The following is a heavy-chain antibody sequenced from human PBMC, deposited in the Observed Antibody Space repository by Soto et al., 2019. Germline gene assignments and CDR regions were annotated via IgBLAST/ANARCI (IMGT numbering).Heavy chain of an antibody. CDR3: AKARIAAAGPPYFQH. J-gene: IGHJ1*01. V-gene: IGHV3-23*01. D-gene: IGHD6-13*01. CDR1: GFTFSSYA. CDR2: ISGSGGST. Sequence: PGGSLRLSCAASGFTFSSYAMSWVRQAPGKGLEWVSAISGSGGSTYYADSVKGRFTISRDNSKNTLYLQMNSLRAEDTSVYYCAKARIAAAGPPYFQHWGQGTLVTVSS.